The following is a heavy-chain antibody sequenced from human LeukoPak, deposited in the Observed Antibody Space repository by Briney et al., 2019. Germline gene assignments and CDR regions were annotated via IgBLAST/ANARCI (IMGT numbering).Heavy chain of an antibody. J-gene: IGHJ4*02. CDR2: VYYNGRT. CDR3: GTGHSVVRGANPRRGVSFYFDY. CDR1: GASVGSGGFY. D-gene: IGHD3-10*01. Sequence: SETLSLTCTVSGASVGSGGFYWARIRQPPGQGLEWIGSVYYNGRTYYHPSLKSRVTISVDTSKNHFSLEVGSVTAADTAVYYCGTGHSVVRGANPRRGVSFYFDYWGQGTLVTVSS. V-gene: IGHV4-39*07.